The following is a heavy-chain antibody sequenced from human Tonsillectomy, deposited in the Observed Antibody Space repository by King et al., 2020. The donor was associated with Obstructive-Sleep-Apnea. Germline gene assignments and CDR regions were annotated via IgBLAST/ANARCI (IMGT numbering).Heavy chain of an antibody. Sequence: VQLVESGGGLVQPGGSLRLSCAASGFTFSSYAMSWVRQAPGKVLEWVSAISGSGGSTYYADSVKGRFTISRDNSKNTLYLQMNSLRAEDTAVYYCAKVLGCSGGSCYSIAFDIWGQGTMVTVSS. V-gene: IGHV3-23*04. CDR2: ISGSGGST. D-gene: IGHD2-15*01. J-gene: IGHJ3*02. CDR3: AKVLGCSGGSCYSIAFDI. CDR1: GFTFSSYA.